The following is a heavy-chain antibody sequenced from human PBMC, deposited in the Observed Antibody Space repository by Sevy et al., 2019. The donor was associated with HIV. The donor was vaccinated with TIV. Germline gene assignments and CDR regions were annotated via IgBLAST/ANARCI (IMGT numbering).Heavy chain of an antibody. CDR3: ARYYYDTTGYFDY. CDR1: GFTFSSYA. V-gene: IGHV3-72*01. D-gene: IGHD3-22*01. Sequence: GGSLRLSCATSGFTFSSYAMSWVRQAPGKGLEWVGRIRNKANSYTTEYAASVKGRFTISRDDLKKSLYLQMNSLKTEDTAVYYCARYYYDTTGYFDYWGQGTLVTVSS. CDR2: IRNKANSYTT. J-gene: IGHJ4*02.